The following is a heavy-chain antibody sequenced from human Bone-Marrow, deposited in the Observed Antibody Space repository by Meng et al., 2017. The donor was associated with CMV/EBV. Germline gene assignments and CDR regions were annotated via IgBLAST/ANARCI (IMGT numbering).Heavy chain of an antibody. D-gene: IGHD2-21*01. CDR2: IYYSGST. V-gene: IGHV4-59*11. J-gene: IGHJ4*02. Sequence: GSLRLSCIVSGGSISRHYRAWIRQPPGKGLEYIGYIYYSGSTNYNPSLKSRVTISVDTSKNQFSLKLSAVTAADTAVYYCASLVMASWGYFDYWGQGTLVTVSS. CDR3: ASLVMASWGYFDY. CDR1: GGSISRHY.